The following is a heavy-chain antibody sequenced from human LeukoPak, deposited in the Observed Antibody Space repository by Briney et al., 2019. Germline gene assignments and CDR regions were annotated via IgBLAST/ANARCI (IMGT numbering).Heavy chain of an antibody. CDR3: ATLSRPYYDTRNWFDP. CDR1: GYTLTELS. D-gene: IGHD3-9*01. CDR2: FDPEGGET. J-gene: IGHJ5*02. V-gene: IGHV1-24*01. Sequence: ASVKVSCKVSGYTLTELSMHWVRQAPGKGLEWMGGFDPEGGETIYAQKFQGRVTMTEDTSTDTAYMELSSLRSEDTAVYYCATLSRPYYDTRNWFDPWGQGTLVTVSS.